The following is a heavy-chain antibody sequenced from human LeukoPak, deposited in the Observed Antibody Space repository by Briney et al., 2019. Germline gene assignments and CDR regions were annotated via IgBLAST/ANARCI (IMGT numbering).Heavy chain of an antibody. J-gene: IGHJ5*02. CDR2: IYYSGST. CDR3: ASGQWELLS. CDR1: GGSISSSDCY. V-gene: IGHV4-39*07. Sequence: TSSETLSLTCSVSGGSISSSDCYWGWIRQPPGKGLEWIGSIYYSGSTYYNPSLKSRVTISVDTSKNQFFLQLYSVTPEDTAVYYCASGQWELLSWGQGTLVTVSS. D-gene: IGHD1-26*01.